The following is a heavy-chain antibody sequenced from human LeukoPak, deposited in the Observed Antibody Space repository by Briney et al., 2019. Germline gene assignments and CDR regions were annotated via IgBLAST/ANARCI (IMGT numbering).Heavy chain of an antibody. D-gene: IGHD3-16*02. Sequence: ASVKVSCKASGYTFTSYDINWVRQATGKGLEWMEWMNPNSGNTGYAQKFQGRVTMTRNTSISTAYMELSSLRSEDTAVYYCARIGLRGVIISRPLDYWGQGTLVTVSS. J-gene: IGHJ4*02. CDR1: GYTFTSYD. CDR2: MNPNSGNT. CDR3: ARIGLRGVIISRPLDY. V-gene: IGHV1-8*01.